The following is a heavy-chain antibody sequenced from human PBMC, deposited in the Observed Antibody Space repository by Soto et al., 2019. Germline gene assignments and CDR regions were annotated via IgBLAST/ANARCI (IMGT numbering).Heavy chain of an antibody. V-gene: IGHV4-34*01. CDR1: GGSFRGYY. D-gene: IGHD3-3*01. Sequence: SETLSLTCAVYGGSFRGYYWSWIRQPPGKGLEWIGEINHSGSTNYNPSLKSRVTISVDTSKNQFSLKLSSVTAADTAVYYCARAGGPYYDFWSGYPRYYYGMDVWGQGTTVTVSS. CDR3: ARAGGPYYDFWSGYPRYYYGMDV. CDR2: INHSGST. J-gene: IGHJ6*02.